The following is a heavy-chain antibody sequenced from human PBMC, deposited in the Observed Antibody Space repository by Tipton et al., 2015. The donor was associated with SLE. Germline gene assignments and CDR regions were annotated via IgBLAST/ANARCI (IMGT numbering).Heavy chain of an antibody. CDR3: ARRGSGYIYGDAFDI. CDR1: GGSIISSSHY. D-gene: IGHD3-22*01. Sequence: TLSLTCTVSGGSIISSSHYWGWIRQPPGKGLEWIGSIYYSGSTPYNPSLKSRVTISVDTSKNRFSLKLSSVTAADTALYYCARRGSGYIYGDAFDIWGQGTMVTVSS. J-gene: IGHJ3*02. CDR2: IYYSGST. V-gene: IGHV4-39*01.